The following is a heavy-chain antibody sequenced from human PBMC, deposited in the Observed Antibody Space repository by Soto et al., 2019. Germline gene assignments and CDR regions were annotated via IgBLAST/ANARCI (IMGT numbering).Heavy chain of an antibody. CDR1: GFTFSNYA. CDR2: ISSNGGNT. Sequence: PGGSLRLSCSASGFTFSNYAMHWVRQAPGKGLEYVSAISSNGGNTYYADSVKGRFTISRDNSKNTLYLQMSSLSTEDTAVYYCVKAVFSGYYYVPFDYWGQGTLVTVS. V-gene: IGHV3-64D*06. J-gene: IGHJ4*02. D-gene: IGHD3-22*01. CDR3: VKAVFSGYYYVPFDY.